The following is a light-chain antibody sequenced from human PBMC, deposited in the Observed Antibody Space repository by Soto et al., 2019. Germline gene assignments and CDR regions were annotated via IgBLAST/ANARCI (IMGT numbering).Light chain of an antibody. J-gene: IGKJ1*01. CDR3: QPYDTSPET. CDR2: GTS. V-gene: IGKV3-20*01. Sequence: EIVLTQSPGTLSLSPGERATLSCRASQSVSSSYLAWYQHKPGKAPRLLMYGTSSRATGIPDRFSGSESGTDFNITISRLEPKDCAVYYCQPYDTSPETFGQGTKVEIK. CDR1: QSVSSSY.